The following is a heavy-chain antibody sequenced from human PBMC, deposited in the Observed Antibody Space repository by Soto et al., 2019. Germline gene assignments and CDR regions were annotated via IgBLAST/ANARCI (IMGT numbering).Heavy chain of an antibody. V-gene: IGHV4-31*03. CDR1: GGSISSGGYY. CDR2: IYYSGST. D-gene: IGHD3-10*01. Sequence: SETLSLTCTVSGGSISSGGYYWSWIRQHPGKGLEWIGYIYYSGSTYYNPSLKSRVTISVDTSKNQFSLKLSSVTAADTAVYYCAREGLWFGELPGGWFDPWGQGTLVTVSS. J-gene: IGHJ5*02. CDR3: AREGLWFGELPGGWFDP.